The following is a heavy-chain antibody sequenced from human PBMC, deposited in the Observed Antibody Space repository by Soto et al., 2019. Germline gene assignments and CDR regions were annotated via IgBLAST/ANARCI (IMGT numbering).Heavy chain of an antibody. CDR1: GFRLDEYN. CDR3: ARETLSYGSALDV. J-gene: IGHJ6*02. Sequence: VGSLILSCAASGFRLDEYNMHWVRQAPGKGLEWLSLITWNGANTYYADSVKGRFTISRDGTTKSVSLQMTSLKREDTGLYYCARETLSYGSALDVWGQGTTVTVSS. D-gene: IGHD3-16*01. CDR2: ITWNGANT. V-gene: IGHV3-43*01.